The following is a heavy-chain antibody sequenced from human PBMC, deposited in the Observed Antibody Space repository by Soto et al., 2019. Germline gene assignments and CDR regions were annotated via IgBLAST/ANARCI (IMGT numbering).Heavy chain of an antibody. CDR2: IYYSGST. D-gene: IGHD3-16*01. CDR1: CSSISIYY. V-gene: IGHV4-59*01. J-gene: IGHJ6*02. CDR3: ARGGSYGRLLQLCRYYGMDV. Sequence: PSETLSLTFTVACSSISIYYWSFIRQPPGKVLDWIGYIYYSGSTNYSPSLKSRVTISVDTSKDQFSLKLSSVTAADTAVYYRARGGSYGRLLQLCRYYGMDVSGQGTTVTVSS.